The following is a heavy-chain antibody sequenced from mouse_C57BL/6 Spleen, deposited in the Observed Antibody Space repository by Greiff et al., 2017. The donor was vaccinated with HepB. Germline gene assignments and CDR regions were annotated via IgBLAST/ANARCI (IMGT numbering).Heavy chain of an antibody. Sequence: QVQLQQPGAELVKPGASVKLSCKASGYTFTSYWMHWVKQRPGQGLEWIGMIHPNSGSTNYNEKFKSKATLTVDKSSSTAYMQLGSLTSEDSAVYYCARWGTTVVDYAMDYWGQGTSVTVSS. J-gene: IGHJ4*01. CDR3: ARWGTTVVDYAMDY. CDR2: IHPNSGST. D-gene: IGHD1-1*01. V-gene: IGHV1-64*01. CDR1: GYTFTSYW.